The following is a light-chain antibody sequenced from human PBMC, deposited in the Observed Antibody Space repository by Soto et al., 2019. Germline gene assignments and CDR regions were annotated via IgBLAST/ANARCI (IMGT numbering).Light chain of an antibody. V-gene: IGKV3-15*01. CDR3: QQYKSWPPLT. CDR1: QSISDN. J-gene: IGKJ4*01. Sequence: DIVMTQSPAILSVSLGERANLSCLASQSISDNLAWYQQRSGQAPRLLIYGASTRATGVPARFSGSGSGTEFTLTISSLQSADFAIYYCQQYKSWPPLTFGGGTKVE. CDR2: GAS.